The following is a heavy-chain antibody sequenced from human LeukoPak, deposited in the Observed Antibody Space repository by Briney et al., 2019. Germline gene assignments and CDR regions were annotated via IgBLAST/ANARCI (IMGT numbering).Heavy chain of an antibody. CDR3: ARGADYYYGSGSYYSVDW. D-gene: IGHD3-10*01. Sequence: SETLSLTCAVYGGSFSGYYWSWIRQPPGKGLEWIGEINHSGSTNYNPSLKSRVTISVDTSKNQFSLKLSSVTAADTAVYYCARGADYYYGSGSYYSVDWWHQGTVVTVS. CDR1: GGSFSGYY. CDR2: INHSGST. J-gene: IGHJ4*02. V-gene: IGHV4-34*01.